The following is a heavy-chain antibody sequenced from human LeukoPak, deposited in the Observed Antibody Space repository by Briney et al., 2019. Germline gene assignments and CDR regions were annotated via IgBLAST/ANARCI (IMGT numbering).Heavy chain of an antibody. D-gene: IGHD2-2*01. CDR3: AKDPYCSSTSCRTPFDY. V-gene: IGHV3-30*02. J-gene: IGHJ4*02. CDR1: GFTFSSYG. Sequence: QPGGSLRLSCGASGFTFSSYGMHWVRQAPGKGLEWVAFIRYDGSKKDYVDSVKGRFTISRDNSKNTLYLQMNSLRAEDTAVYYCAKDPYCSSTSCRTPFDYWGQGTLVTVSS. CDR2: IRYDGSKK.